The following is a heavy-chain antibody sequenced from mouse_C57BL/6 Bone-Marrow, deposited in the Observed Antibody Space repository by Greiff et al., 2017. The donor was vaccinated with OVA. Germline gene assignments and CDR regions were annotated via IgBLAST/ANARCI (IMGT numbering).Heavy chain of an antibody. CDR2: ISSGSSTI. J-gene: IGHJ2*01. CDR3: ARDGDY. V-gene: IGHV5-17*01. Sequence: EVQLQQSGGGLVKPGGSLKLSCAASGITFSDYGMHCVRQAPEKGLEWVAYISSGSSTIYYADTVKGRFTISRDNAKNTLFLQMTSLRSEDTAMYYCARDGDYWGQGTTLTVSS. CDR1: GITFSDYG.